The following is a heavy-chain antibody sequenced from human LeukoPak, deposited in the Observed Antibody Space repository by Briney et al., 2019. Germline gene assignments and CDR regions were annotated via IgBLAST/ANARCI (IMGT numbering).Heavy chain of an antibody. CDR3: ARGSAAAPFYNWFDP. CDR1: GFTFSDYY. CDR2: INHSGST. V-gene: IGHV4-34*01. Sequence: GSLRLSCAASGFTFSDYYMSWIRQPPGKGLEWIGEINHSGSTNYNPSLKSRVTISVDTSKNQFSLKLSSVTAADTAVYYCARGSAAAPFYNWFDPWGQGTLVTVSS. J-gene: IGHJ5*02. D-gene: IGHD6-13*01.